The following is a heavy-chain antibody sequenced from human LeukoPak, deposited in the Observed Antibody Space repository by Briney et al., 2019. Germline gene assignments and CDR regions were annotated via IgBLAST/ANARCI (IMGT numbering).Heavy chain of an antibody. V-gene: IGHV4-34*01. J-gene: IGHJ4*02. Sequence: KTSETLSPTCAVYGGSFSGYYWSWIRQPPGKGLEWIGEINHSGSTNYNPSLKSRVTISVDTSKNQFSLKLSSVTAADTAVYYCARGPPYIVVVTPIGFFHYWGQGTLVTVSS. CDR3: ARGPPYIVVVTPIGFFHY. CDR1: GGSFSGYY. D-gene: IGHD2-21*02. CDR2: INHSGST.